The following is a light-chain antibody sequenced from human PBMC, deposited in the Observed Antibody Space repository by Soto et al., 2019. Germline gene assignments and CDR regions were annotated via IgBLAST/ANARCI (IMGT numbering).Light chain of an antibody. CDR3: QQFNSYSFT. CDR1: QGISSA. V-gene: IGKV1-13*02. CDR2: DAS. J-gene: IGKJ4*01. Sequence: AIRLTQSPSSLSASVGDRVTITCRASQGISSALAWYQQKPGKAPTLLIYDASNLESGVPSRFSDRRSGTDFTLTISSLQPEDFATYYCQQFNSYSFTFVRGSEVEIK.